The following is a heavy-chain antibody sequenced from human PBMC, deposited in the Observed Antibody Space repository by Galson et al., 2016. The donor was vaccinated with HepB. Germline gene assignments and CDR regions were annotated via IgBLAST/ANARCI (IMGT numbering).Heavy chain of an antibody. CDR2: IHYNGRP. D-gene: IGHD3-10*01. CDR1: GGSITSSDW. Sequence: ETLSLTCSVSGGSITSSDWWSWVRQPPGKGLEWIAEIHYNGRPNHSPSRKSRVTISVDKSRNQFSLKLSSVTAADTAVYYCARGELALGFDYWGQGALVTVSS. J-gene: IGHJ4*02. CDR3: ARGELALGFDY. V-gene: IGHV4/OR15-8*01.